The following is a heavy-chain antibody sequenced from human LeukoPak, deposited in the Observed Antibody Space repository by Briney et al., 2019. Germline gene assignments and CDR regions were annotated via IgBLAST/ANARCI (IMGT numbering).Heavy chain of an antibody. D-gene: IGHD3-10*01. V-gene: IGHV4-59*08. CDR1: GGSLSTYY. Sequence: SETLSLTCTVSGGSLSTYYWSWIRQPPGKGPEWIGYIHHSGNTNYNPSLKSRVTTSVDTSKNQFSLKLSSVTAADTAVYYCARHSGYYASDPWGQGTLVTVSS. CDR3: ARHSGYYASDP. CDR2: IHHSGNT. J-gene: IGHJ5*02.